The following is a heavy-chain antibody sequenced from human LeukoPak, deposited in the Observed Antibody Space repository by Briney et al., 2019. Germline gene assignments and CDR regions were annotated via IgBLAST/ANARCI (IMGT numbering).Heavy chain of an antibody. CDR2: INPNSGGT. V-gene: IGHV1-2*02. CDR1: GYTFTSYY. J-gene: IGHJ4*02. Sequence: ASVKVSCKASGYTFTSYYMHWVRQAPGQGLEWMGIINPNSGGTNYAQKFQGRVTMTRDTSISTAYMELSRLRSDDTAVYYCASDIVGAASFDYWGQGTLVTVSS. D-gene: IGHD1-26*01. CDR3: ASDIVGAASFDY.